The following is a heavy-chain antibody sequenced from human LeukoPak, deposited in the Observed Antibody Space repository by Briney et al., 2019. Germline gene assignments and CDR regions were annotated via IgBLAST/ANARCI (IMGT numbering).Heavy chain of an antibody. J-gene: IGHJ6*03. D-gene: IGHD5/OR15-5a*01. Sequence: ASVKVSCKASGYTFTSYGISWVRQAPGQGLEWMGWISAYNGNTNYEQKLQARVTMTTDTSTSTAYMELRSLRSEDTAVYYCARGGVYDSRYYYYTDVWGKGTTVTISS. CDR3: ARGGVYDSRYYYYTDV. V-gene: IGHV1-18*01. CDR2: ISAYNGNT. CDR1: GYTFTSYG.